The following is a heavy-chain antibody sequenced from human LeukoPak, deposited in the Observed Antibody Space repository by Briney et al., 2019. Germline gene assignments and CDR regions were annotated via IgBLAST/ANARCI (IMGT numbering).Heavy chain of an antibody. V-gene: IGHV3-7*04. CDR1: GFTFRSFR. CDR2: IKQDGSEK. J-gene: IGHJ3*02. D-gene: IGHD6-19*01. CDR3: ESDEEQFNI. Sequence: PGGSLRLSCAASGFTFRSFRMSWVRQAPGKGLEWVANIKQDGSEKNYVDSVKGRFTISRDNAKNSLYLQMNSLRAEDTAVYSCESDEEQFNIWGQGTMVTISS.